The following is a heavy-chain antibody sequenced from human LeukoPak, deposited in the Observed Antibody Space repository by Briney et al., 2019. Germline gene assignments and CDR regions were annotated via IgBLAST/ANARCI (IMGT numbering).Heavy chain of an antibody. V-gene: IGHV1-2*02. J-gene: IGHJ4*02. CDR2: INPNRGGP. CDR1: GYTFTDYY. D-gene: IGHD3-10*01. Sequence: ASVSVSSTASGYTFTDYYMHGVRPAPGQRGGRMGWINPNRGGPNYAQKFQGRVTMTRDTSISTAYMELSRLTSDDTAVYYCARTSLVAYGSGNFHYDYWGQGTLVTVSS. CDR3: ARTSLVAYGSGNFHYDY.